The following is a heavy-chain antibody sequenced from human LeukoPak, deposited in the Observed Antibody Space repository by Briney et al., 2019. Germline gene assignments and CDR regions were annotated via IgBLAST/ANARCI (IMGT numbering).Heavy chain of an antibody. CDR3: AKTVVVITFRFDS. CDR1: GGTFISSS. V-gene: IGHV1-69*13. J-gene: IGHJ4*02. D-gene: IGHD2-21*01. Sequence: SVKVSCKASGGTFISSSISWVRQAPGQGLEWMGGIIPIFGTANYAQKFQGRVTITADESTSTAYMELSSLRSEDTAIYYCAKTVVVITFRFDSWGQGSLVTVSS. CDR2: IIPIFGTA.